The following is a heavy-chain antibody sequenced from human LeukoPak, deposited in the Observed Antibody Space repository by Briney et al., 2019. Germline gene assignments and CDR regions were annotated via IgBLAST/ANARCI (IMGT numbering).Heavy chain of an antibody. CDR3: AREYGDYPSDAFDI. J-gene: IGHJ3*02. CDR1: GFTFSSYW. CDR2: IKQDGSET. D-gene: IGHD4-17*01. Sequence: RGSLRLSCAASGFTFSSYWMHWVRQAPGKGLEWVANIKQDGSETHYVGSVKGRFSISRDNSKNTLYLQMNSLRAEDTAVYYCAREYGDYPSDAFDIWGQGTMVTVSS. V-gene: IGHV3-7*01.